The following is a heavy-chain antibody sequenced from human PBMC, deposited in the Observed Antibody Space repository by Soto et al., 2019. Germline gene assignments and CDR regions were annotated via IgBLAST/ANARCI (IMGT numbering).Heavy chain of an antibody. Sequence: SETLSLTCAVYGGSFSGYYWSWIRQPPGKGLEWIGEINHSGSTNYNPSLKSRVTISVDTSKNQFSLKLSSVTAADTAVYYCASGVGYDYIWGSYRRSNYNWFDPWGQGTLVTVSS. CDR2: INHSGST. V-gene: IGHV4-34*01. J-gene: IGHJ5*02. D-gene: IGHD3-16*02. CDR1: GGSFSGYY. CDR3: ASGVGYDYIWGSYRRSNYNWFDP.